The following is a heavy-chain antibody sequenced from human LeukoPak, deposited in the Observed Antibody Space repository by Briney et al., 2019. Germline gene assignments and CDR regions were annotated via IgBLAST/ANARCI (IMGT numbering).Heavy chain of an antibody. Sequence: GASVKVSCKASGYTFTGYYMHWVRQAPGQGVEWMGWINPNSGGTNYAQKFQGRVTMTRDTSISTAYMELSRLRSDDTAVYYCARYGIWCSGGTCSLYFDYWGQGTLVTVSS. J-gene: IGHJ4*02. V-gene: IGHV1-2*02. D-gene: IGHD2-15*01. CDR2: INPNSGGT. CDR3: ARYGIWCSGGTCSLYFDY. CDR1: GYTFTGYY.